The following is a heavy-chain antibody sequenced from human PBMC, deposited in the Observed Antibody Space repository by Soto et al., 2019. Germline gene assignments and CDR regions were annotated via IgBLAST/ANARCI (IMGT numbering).Heavy chain of an antibody. CDR1: GGSISSGDYY. CDR3: AGMGYVWGSSPGSTP. J-gene: IGHJ5*02. Sequence: PSETLSLTCTVSGGSISSGDYYWSWIRQPPGKGLEWIGYIYYSGSTYYNPSLKSRVTISVDTSKNQFSLKLSSVTAADTAVYYFAGMGYVWGSSPGSTPWGEGPLVTVSS. CDR2: IYYSGST. V-gene: IGHV4-30-4*01. D-gene: IGHD3-16*01.